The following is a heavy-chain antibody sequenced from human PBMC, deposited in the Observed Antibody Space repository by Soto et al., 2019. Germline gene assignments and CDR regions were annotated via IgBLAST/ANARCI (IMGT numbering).Heavy chain of an antibody. J-gene: IGHJ4*02. CDR3: AKDDPPMWFVY. CDR1: GFTFSSYA. Sequence: GGSLRLSCAASGFTFSSYAMSWVRQAPGKGLEWVSAISGSGGSTYYADTVKGRFTISRDNSKNMLYLQMNSLRSEDTAVYYCAKDDPPMWFVYWGQGTLVTVSS. D-gene: IGHD2-21*01. V-gene: IGHV3-23*01. CDR2: ISGSGGST.